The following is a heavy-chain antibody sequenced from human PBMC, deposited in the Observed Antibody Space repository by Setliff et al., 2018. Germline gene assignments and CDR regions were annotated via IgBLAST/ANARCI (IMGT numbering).Heavy chain of an antibody. CDR3: ARRNGEKLDP. V-gene: IGHV4-38-2*01. CDR2: IYHSGST. J-gene: IGHJ5*02. CDR1: GYSFSSGYF. Sequence: SETLSLTCAVSGYSFSSGYFWGWIRQPPGKGLEWIGSIYHSGSTYYNPSLKSRVTISVDTSKNQFSLKLSSVTAADTAVYCCARRNGEKLDPWGQGTLVTRLL.